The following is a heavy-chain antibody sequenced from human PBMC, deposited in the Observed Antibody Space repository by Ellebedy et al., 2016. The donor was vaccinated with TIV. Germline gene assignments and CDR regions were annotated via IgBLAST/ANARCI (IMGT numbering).Heavy chain of an antibody. CDR3: ARTYYYDSSGYYIYYFDY. V-gene: IGHV2-70*04. CDR2: IDWDDDK. Sequence: SGPTLVXPTQTLTLTCTFSGFSLSTSGMRVTWIRQPPGKALEWLARIDWDDDKFYRTSLKTRLTISKDTFKNQVVLTMTNMDPVDTATYYCARTYYYDSSGYYIYYFDYWGQGTLVTVSS. J-gene: IGHJ4*02. D-gene: IGHD3-22*01. CDR1: GFSLSTSGMR.